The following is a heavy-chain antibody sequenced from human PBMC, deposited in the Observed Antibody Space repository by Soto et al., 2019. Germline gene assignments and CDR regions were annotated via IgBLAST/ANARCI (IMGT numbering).Heavy chain of an antibody. Sequence: SVKVSCKASGGTFSSYTISWVRQAPGQGLEWMGRIIPILGIANYAQKFQGRVTITADKSTSTAYMELSSLRSEDTAVYYCARGLTGVVAAYDYWGQGTLVTAPQ. J-gene: IGHJ4*02. D-gene: IGHD2-15*01. V-gene: IGHV1-69*02. CDR3: ARGLTGVVAAYDY. CDR2: IIPILGIA. CDR1: GGTFSSYT.